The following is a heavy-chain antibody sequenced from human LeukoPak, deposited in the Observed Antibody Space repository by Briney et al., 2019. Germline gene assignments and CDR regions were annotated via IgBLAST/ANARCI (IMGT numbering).Heavy chain of an antibody. CDR2: IIPILGIA. J-gene: IGHJ6*02. Sequence: SVKVSCKASGGTFSSYAISWVRQAPGQGLEWMGRIIPILGIANYAQKFQGRVTITADKSTSTAYMGLSSLRSEDTAVYYCVRSNYYGSGSSPHYYYGMDVWGQGTTVTVSS. CDR3: VRSNYYGSGSSPHYYYGMDV. D-gene: IGHD3-10*01. CDR1: GGTFSSYA. V-gene: IGHV1-69*04.